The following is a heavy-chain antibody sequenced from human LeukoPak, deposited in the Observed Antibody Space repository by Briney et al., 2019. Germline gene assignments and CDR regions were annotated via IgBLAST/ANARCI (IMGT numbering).Heavy chain of an antibody. CDR2: IIPIFGTA. Sequence: EASVNVSFKASGGTFSIYAISWVRQAPGQGLEWMGGIIPIFGTANYAQKFQGRVTITADESTSTAYMELSSLRSEDTAVYYCARDRLRFGMDVWGQGTTVTVSS. CDR1: GGTFSIYA. CDR3: ARDRLRFGMDV. V-gene: IGHV1-69*13. J-gene: IGHJ6*02. D-gene: IGHD3-16*01.